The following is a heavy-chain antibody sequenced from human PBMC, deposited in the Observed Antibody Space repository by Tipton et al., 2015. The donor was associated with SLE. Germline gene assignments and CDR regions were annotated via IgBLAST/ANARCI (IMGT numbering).Heavy chain of an antibody. V-gene: IGHV3-30*02. CDR1: GFSLSNYG. D-gene: IGHD2-8*02. CDR3: AKDDSTGAVGMDV. Sequence: SGFSLSNYGMHWVRQAPGKGLEWVTFIRSDGSNKYYADSVKGRFTISRDNSKNTLYLQLNSLRPEDTAVYYCAKDDSTGAVGMDVWGQGTTVTVSS. J-gene: IGHJ6*02. CDR2: IRSDGSNK.